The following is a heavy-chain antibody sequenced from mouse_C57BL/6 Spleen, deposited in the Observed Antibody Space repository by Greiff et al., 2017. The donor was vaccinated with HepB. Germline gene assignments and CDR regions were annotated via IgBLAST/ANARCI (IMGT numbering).Heavy chain of an antibody. CDR2: IDPSDSET. V-gene: IGHV1-52*01. Sequence: QVQLQQPGAELVRPGSSVKLSCKASGYTFTSYWMHWVKQRPIQGLEWIGNIDPSDSETHYNQKFKDKATLTVDKSSSTAYMQLSSLTSEDSAVYYCARKPHNYGSSVYCDYWGQGTTLTVSS. D-gene: IGHD1-1*01. CDR3: ARKPHNYGSSVYCDY. J-gene: IGHJ2*01. CDR1: GYTFTSYW.